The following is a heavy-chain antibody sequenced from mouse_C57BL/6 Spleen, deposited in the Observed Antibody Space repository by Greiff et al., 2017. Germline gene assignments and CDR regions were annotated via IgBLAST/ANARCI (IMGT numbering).Heavy chain of an antibody. CDR1: GYAFSSSW. D-gene: IGHD4-1*01. V-gene: IGHV1-82*01. CDR2: IYPGDGDT. CDR3: AGWEYIDV. Sequence: QVQLKESGPELVKPGASVKISCKASGYAFSSSWMNWVKQRPGKGLEWIGRIYPGDGDTNYNEKFKGKATLTADKASSTAYMQLGSLTSEDSAVYICAGWEYIDVWGTGTTVTVSS. J-gene: IGHJ1*03.